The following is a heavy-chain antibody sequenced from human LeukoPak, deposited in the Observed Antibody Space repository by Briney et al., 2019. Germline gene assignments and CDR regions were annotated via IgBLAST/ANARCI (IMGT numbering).Heavy chain of an antibody. D-gene: IGHD3-22*01. CDR2: ISGSGGST. Sequence: GGSLRLSCAASGFTFSSYGMSWVRQAPGKGLEWVSAISGSGGSTYYADSVKGRFTISRDNSKNTLYLQMNSLRAEDTAVYYCAKDYYYDSSGYSLADAFDIWGQGTMVTVSS. V-gene: IGHV3-23*01. J-gene: IGHJ3*02. CDR1: GFTFSSYG. CDR3: AKDYYYDSSGYSLADAFDI.